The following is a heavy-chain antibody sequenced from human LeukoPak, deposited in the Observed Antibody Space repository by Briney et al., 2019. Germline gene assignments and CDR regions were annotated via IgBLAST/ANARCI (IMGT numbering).Heavy chain of an antibody. J-gene: IGHJ4*02. D-gene: IGHD1-26*01. V-gene: IGHV4-61*02. CDR3: ARERLVERNFDH. Sequence: SSETLSLTCTVSGDSISSGDYYWSWIRQPAGKGLEWIGRISSSGSTNYNPSLKSRVTISVDTSKNQFSLTLKSVTAADTAVYYCARERLVERNFDHWGQGTLVTVS. CDR1: GDSISSGDYY. CDR2: ISSSGST.